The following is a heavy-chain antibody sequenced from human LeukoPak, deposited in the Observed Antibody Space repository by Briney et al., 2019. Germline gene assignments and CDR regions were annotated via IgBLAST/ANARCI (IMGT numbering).Heavy chain of an antibody. D-gene: IGHD1-1*01. J-gene: IGHJ5*02. CDR3: ASPSPGFDP. CDR2: ISHTAST. CDR1: GGSMSHH. V-gene: IGHV4-59*11. Sequence: SETLSLTCTVSGGSMSHHWSWIRQSPGKGLEWIGYISHTASTNYNPSLKSRVTLSIDTSKSQLSFQLTSVTAADTAVYFCASPSPGFDPWGQGTLVTVSS.